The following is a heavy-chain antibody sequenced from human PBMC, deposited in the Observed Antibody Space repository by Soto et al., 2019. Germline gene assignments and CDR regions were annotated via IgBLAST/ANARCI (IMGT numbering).Heavy chain of an antibody. D-gene: IGHD2-2*01. J-gene: IGHJ4*02. Sequence: GGSLRLSCSASGFTFSDYWMSWVRQAPGKGPEWVANIKFDGSEKQYVDSVKGRFSISRDNSRNSLFLQMNSLRAGDTAVYYCVKDGGYCSSTTCYSPRNHYFDSWGQGTLVTVSS. V-gene: IGHV3-7*03. CDR3: VKDGGYCSSTTCYSPRNHYFDS. CDR2: IKFDGSEK. CDR1: GFTFSDYW.